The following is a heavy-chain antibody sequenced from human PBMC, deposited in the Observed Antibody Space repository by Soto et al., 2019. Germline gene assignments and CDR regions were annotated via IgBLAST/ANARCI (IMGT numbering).Heavy chain of an antibody. J-gene: IGHJ4*02. D-gene: IGHD6-13*01. V-gene: IGHV1-3*01. CDR3: ARGIAPYYFDY. CDR1: GYTFTTYA. Sequence: GASVKVSCKASGYTFTTYAMHWVRQAPGQRLEWMGWINAGNGNTKYSQKFQGRVTITRDTSASTAYMELSSLRSDDTAVYYCARGIAPYYFDYWGQGTLVTVSS. CDR2: INAGNGNT.